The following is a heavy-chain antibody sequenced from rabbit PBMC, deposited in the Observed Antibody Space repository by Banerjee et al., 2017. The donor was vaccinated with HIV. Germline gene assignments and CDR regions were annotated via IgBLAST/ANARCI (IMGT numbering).Heavy chain of an antibody. CDR1: GFSFSSSDY. V-gene: IGHV1S45*01. Sequence: QEQLVESGGGLVQPEGSLALTCPASGFSFSSSDYMCWVRQAPGKGLEWIGTIYTGSSGSTYYASWAKGRFTITRSTSLNTVTLQMTSLTAADTATYFCARSSVNNPYSGLNLWGQGTLVTVS. D-gene: IGHD1-1*01. J-gene: IGHJ3*01. CDR3: ARSSVNNPYSGLNL. CDR2: IYTGSSGST.